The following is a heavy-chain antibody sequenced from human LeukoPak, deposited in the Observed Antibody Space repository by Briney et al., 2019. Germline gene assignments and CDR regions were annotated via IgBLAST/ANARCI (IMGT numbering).Heavy chain of an antibody. J-gene: IGHJ3*02. V-gene: IGHV3-7*01. Sequence: GGSLRLSCAASGFTFSSYWMSWVRQAPGKGLEWVANIKQDGSEKYYVDSVKGRFTISRDNAKNSLYLQMNRLRAEDTAVYYCARDPSGRWLQHRDAFDIWGQGTMVTVSS. CDR3: ARDPSGRWLQHRDAFDI. CDR2: IKQDGSEK. CDR1: GFTFSSYW. D-gene: IGHD5-24*01.